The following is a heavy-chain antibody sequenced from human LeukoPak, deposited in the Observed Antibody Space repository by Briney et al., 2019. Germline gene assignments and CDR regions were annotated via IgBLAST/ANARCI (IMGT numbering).Heavy chain of an antibody. V-gene: IGHV4-31*03. Sequence: SQTLSLTCTVSGGSVSSGGYYWSWNRQHPGKGLEWIGYIYYSGSTYYNPSLKSRVTISVDTSKNQFSLKLSSVTAADTAVYYCARDCSRTSCLDYWGQGTLVTVSS. CDR1: GGSVSSGGYY. CDR3: ARDCSRTSCLDY. CDR2: IYYSGST. J-gene: IGHJ4*02. D-gene: IGHD2-2*01.